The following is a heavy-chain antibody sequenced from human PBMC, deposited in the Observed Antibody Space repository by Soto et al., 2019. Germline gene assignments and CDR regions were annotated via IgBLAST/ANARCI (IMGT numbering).Heavy chain of an antibody. J-gene: IGHJ5*02. Sequence: EVQLLESGGGLVQPGGSLRLSCVASGFTFSSYAMTWVRQAPGKGLEWVSGISGSGGSTHYADSVKGRFTISRDNSKNTVYLQMNSLRAEDTAVYYCAKKVLYVPVAPSDRFDPWGQGTLVTVSS. V-gene: IGHV3-23*01. CDR2: ISGSGGST. CDR1: GFTFSSYA. D-gene: IGHD3-10*01. CDR3: AKKVLYVPVAPSDRFDP.